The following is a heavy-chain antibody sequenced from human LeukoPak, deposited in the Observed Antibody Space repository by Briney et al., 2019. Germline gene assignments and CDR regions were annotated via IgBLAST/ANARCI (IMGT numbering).Heavy chain of an antibody. CDR3: ARLYLPATRFDY. V-gene: IGHV3-9*01. CDR2: ISWNSGSI. CDR1: GFTFDDYA. J-gene: IGHJ4*02. Sequence: GRSLRLSCAASGFTFDDYAMHWVRQAPGKGLEWVSGISWNSGSIGYADSVKGRFTISRDNAKNSLYLQMNSLRAEDTAVYYCARLYLPATRFDYWGQGTLVTVSS. D-gene: IGHD5-24*01.